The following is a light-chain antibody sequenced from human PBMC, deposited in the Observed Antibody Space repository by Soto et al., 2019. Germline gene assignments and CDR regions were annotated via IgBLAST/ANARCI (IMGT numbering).Light chain of an antibody. CDR1: QSITSNY. J-gene: IGKJ1*01. CDR2: GAS. V-gene: IGKV3-20*01. CDR3: QQYGSSPLT. Sequence: ETVLTQSPGTLSLSPGEGATLSYRASQSITSNYLAWYQQKPGQAPRLLIYGASSRATGIPDRFSGSGSGTDFTLTISRLEPEDFAVHYCQQYGSSPLTFGQGIKVDIK.